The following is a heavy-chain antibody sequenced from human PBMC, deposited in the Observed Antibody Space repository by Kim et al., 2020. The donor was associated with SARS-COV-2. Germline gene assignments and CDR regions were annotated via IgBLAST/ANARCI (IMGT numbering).Heavy chain of an antibody. CDR2: INHSGST. V-gene: IGHV4-34*01. CDR1: GGSFSGYY. J-gene: IGHJ4*02. CDR3: ARGTHPDYGGNSGPGFDY. D-gene: IGHD4-17*01. Sequence: SETLSLTCAVYGGSFSGYYWSWIRQPPGKGLEWIGEINHSGSTNYNPSLKRRVTISVETSKNQFSLKLSSVTAADTAVYYCARGTHPDYGGNSGPGFDYWGQGTLVTVSS.